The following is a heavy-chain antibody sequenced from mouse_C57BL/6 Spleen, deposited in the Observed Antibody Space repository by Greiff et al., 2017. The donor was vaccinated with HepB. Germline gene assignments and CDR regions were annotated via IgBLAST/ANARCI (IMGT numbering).Heavy chain of an antibody. CDR1: GFNIKDYY. J-gene: IGHJ4*01. V-gene: IGHV14-1*01. CDR2: IDPEDGDT. D-gene: IGHD2-2*01. CDR3: TNGYDGGYAMDY. Sequence: VQLKESGAELVRPGASVKLSCTASGFNIKDYYMHWVKQRPEQGLEWIGRIDPEDGDTEYAPKFQGKATMTADTSSNTAYLQLGSLTSEDTAVYYCTNGYDGGYAMDYWGQGTSVTVSS.